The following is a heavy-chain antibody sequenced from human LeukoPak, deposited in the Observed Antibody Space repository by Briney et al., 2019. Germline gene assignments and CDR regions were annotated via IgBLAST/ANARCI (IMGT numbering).Heavy chain of an antibody. CDR1: GFTFSGSA. V-gene: IGHV3-73*01. D-gene: IGHD6-19*01. J-gene: IGHJ4*01. CDR3: TSTHSTGWFDY. Sequence: GGSLRLSCAASGFTFSGSAMYWVRQASGKGLEWVGRIRSKANSYATAYAASVKGRFTISRDDSKNTAYLQMNSLKTEDTAVYFCTSTHSTGWFDYWGHGTLVTVSS. CDR2: IRSKANSYAT.